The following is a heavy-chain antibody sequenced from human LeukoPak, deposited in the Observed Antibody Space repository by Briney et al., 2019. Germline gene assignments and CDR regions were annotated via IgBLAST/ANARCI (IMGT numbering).Heavy chain of an antibody. D-gene: IGHD3-22*01. CDR1: GFTFSSYG. CDR3: AKGDYDSSGYYSGSYFDY. CDR2: ISYDGSNK. Sequence: PGGSLRLSCAASGFTFSSYGMHWVRQAPGKGLEWVAVISYDGSNKYYADSVKGPFTISRDNSKNTLYLQMNSLRAEDTAVYYCAKGDYDSSGYYSGSYFDYWGQGTLVTVSS. V-gene: IGHV3-30*18. J-gene: IGHJ4*02.